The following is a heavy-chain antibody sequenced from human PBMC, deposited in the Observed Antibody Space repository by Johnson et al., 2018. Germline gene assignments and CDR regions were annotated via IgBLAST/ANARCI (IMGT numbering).Heavy chain of an antibody. CDR2: MNPNSGNT. CDR3: ARGVRIVVVPAANYYMDV. V-gene: IGHV1-8*01. Sequence: VQLVESGAEVKKPGASVKVSCKASGYTFTSYDINWVRQATGQGLEWMGWMNPNSGNTGYAQKFQGRVTMTRNTSISTAYMELSSLRSEDTAVYYCARGVRIVVVPAANYYMDVWGKGTTVTVSS. CDR1: GYTFTSYD. D-gene: IGHD2-2*01. J-gene: IGHJ6*03.